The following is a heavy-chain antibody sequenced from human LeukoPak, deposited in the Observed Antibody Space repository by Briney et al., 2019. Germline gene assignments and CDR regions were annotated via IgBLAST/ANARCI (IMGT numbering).Heavy chain of an antibody. CDR1: GFTFDSYT. D-gene: IGHD3-10*01. V-gene: IGHV3-43*01. CDR3: AKAPRPERVLGNPDF. Sequence: HPGGSLRLSCAASGFTFDSYTMHWVRQAPGKGLEWLSLISWSGSATYYAVSVKGRFTISRDNSKSSLFLQMDSLRSEDTALYYCAKAPRPERVLGNPDFWGQGTLVTVSS. CDR2: ISWSGSAT. J-gene: IGHJ4*02.